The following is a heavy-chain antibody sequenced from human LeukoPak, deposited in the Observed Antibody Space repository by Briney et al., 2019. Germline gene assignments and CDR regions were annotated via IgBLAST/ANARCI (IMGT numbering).Heavy chain of an antibody. Sequence: PGGSLRLSCAASGFTFSSYSMNWVRQAPGKGLEWVSSISSSSSYIYYADSVKGRFTISRDNAKNSLYLQMNSLRAEDTAVHYCAGIWFGELRVGMDVWGKGTTVTVSS. CDR1: GFTFSSYS. D-gene: IGHD3-10*01. V-gene: IGHV3-21*01. CDR2: ISSSSSYI. CDR3: AGIWFGELRVGMDV. J-gene: IGHJ6*04.